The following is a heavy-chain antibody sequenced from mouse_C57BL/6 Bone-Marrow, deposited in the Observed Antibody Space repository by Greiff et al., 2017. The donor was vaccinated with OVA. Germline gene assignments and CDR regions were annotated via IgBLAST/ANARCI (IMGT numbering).Heavy chain of an antibody. CDR2: ISSGGSYT. J-gene: IGHJ2*01. CDR3: ARQENYGSSYGY. V-gene: IGHV5-6*01. Sequence: EVKLMESGGDLVKPVGSLQLSCAASGFTFSSYGMSWVRQTPDKRLAWVATISSGGSYTSYPDSVKGRFTISRDTAKNTLYLQMSSLKSEDTARYYCARQENYGSSYGYWGQGTTLTVSS. CDR1: GFTFSSYG. D-gene: IGHD1-1*01.